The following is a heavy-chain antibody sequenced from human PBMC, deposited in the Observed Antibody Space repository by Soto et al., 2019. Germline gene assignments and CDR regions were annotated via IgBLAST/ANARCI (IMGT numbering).Heavy chain of an antibody. Sequence: EVQLVESGGGLVQPGRSLRLSCAASGFTFDDYAMHWVRQAPGKGLEWVSGISWNSGSIGYPDSVKGRFTISRDNAKNALYLQMNSLRAEDTALYYCAKESTPMTFGTLGYWGQGTLVTVSS. CDR1: GFTFDDYA. CDR3: AKESTPMTFGTLGY. J-gene: IGHJ4*02. D-gene: IGHD3-16*01. V-gene: IGHV3-9*01. CDR2: ISWNSGSI.